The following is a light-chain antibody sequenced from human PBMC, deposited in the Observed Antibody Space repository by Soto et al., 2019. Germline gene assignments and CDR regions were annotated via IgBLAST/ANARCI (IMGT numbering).Light chain of an antibody. V-gene: IGKV1-12*01. CDR1: QGIRSW. J-gene: IGKJ4*01. CDR2: EAS. CDR3: QQANSFPLT. Sequence: DIQMTQSPSSVSASVGDRVTITCRASQGIRSWLAWYQQKPGKAPKLLIYEASTLQSGVPSRFSGSGSGTDFTRTISSLQPEDFATYFCQQANSFPLTSGGGTKIEIK.